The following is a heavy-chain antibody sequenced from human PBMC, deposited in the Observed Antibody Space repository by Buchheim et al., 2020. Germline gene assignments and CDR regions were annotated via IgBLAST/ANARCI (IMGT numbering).Heavy chain of an antibody. CDR2: ISSSSSTI. CDR1: RFTFSSYS. D-gene: IGHD6-6*01. V-gene: IGHV3-48*01. CDR3: ASSLDSSSSPYYYYYMDV. Sequence: EVQLVESGGGLVQPGGSLRLSCAASRFTFSSYSMNWVRQAPGKGLEWVSYISSSSSTIYYADSVKGRFTISRDNAKNSLYLQMNSLRAEDTAVYYCASSLDSSSSPYYYYYMDVWGKGTT. J-gene: IGHJ6*03.